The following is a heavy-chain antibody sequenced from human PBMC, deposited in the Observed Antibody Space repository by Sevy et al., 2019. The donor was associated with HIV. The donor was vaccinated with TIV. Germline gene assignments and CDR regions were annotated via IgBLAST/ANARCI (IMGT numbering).Heavy chain of an antibody. V-gene: IGHV1-18*04. CDR3: ARDTYYYDSSGYYWFDY. CDR1: GYTFTSYG. D-gene: IGHD3-22*01. CDR2: ISAYNGNT. J-gene: IGHJ4*02. Sequence: KVSCKASGYTFTSYGISWVRQAPGQGLEWMGWISAYNGNTNYAQKLQGRVTMTTDTSTRTAYMELRSLRSDDTAVYYCARDTYYYDSSGYYWFDYWGQGTLVTVSS.